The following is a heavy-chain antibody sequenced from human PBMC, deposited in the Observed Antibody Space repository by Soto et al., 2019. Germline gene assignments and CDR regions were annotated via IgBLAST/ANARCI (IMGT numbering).Heavy chain of an antibody. Sequence: QLQLQESGPGLVKPSETLSLTCTVSGGSISSSSYYWGWIRQPPGKGLEWIGSIYYSGSTYYNPSLKSRVTKSVDTSKSQFSLKLICLTAADMAVYYCARQLYGVAGHYWYFDLWGRGTLVTVSS. CDR2: IYYSGST. V-gene: IGHV4-39*01. CDR3: ARQLYGVAGHYWYFDL. J-gene: IGHJ2*01. CDR1: GGSISSSSYY. D-gene: IGHD6-19*01.